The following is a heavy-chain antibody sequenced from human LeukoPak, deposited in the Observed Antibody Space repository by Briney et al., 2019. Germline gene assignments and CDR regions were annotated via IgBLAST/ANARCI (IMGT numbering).Heavy chain of an antibody. Sequence: ASVKVSCKVSGYTLTELSMHWVRQAPGKGLEWMGGFDPEDGETIYAQKFQGRVTMTEDTSTDTAYMELSSLRSEDTAVYYCARSRGYSYGYPYYFDYWGQGTLVTVSS. CDR3: ARSRGYSYGYPYYFDY. J-gene: IGHJ4*02. CDR1: GYTLTELS. V-gene: IGHV1-24*01. D-gene: IGHD5-18*01. CDR2: FDPEDGET.